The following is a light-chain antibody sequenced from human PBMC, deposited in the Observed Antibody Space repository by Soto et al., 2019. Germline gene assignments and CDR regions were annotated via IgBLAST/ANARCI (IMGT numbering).Light chain of an antibody. CDR2: GAS. Sequence: EIVLTQSPCTLSLSPGERATLFCRASQSVSSNYLAWYQHKPGQAPRLLIYGASRGATGIPDRFSGSGSGTDFTLTISRLEPEDCAVYYCQQYGSSPRTFGQGTKVDIK. V-gene: IGKV3-20*01. CDR3: QQYGSSPRT. J-gene: IGKJ1*01. CDR1: QSVSSNY.